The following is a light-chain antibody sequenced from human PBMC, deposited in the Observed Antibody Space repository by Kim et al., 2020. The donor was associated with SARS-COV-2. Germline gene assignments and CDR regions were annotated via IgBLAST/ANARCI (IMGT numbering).Light chain of an antibody. CDR3: QQYSNYPLT. V-gene: IGKV1-5*03. Sequence: VSVGDRITLTCRASQSVRSWLAWYQQKPGNAPNLLIYKASTLESGVPSRFSGSGSGTEFTLTISSLQPDDFATYYCQQYSNYPLTFGGGTKVDIK. CDR2: KAS. J-gene: IGKJ4*01. CDR1: QSVRSW.